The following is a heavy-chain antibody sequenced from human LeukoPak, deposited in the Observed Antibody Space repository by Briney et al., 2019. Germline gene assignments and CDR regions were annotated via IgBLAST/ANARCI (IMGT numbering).Heavy chain of an antibody. CDR2: IYYSGNT. J-gene: IGHJ4*02. V-gene: IGHV4-39*01. CDR3: TRSSGSYVLFEF. CDR1: GASIRTSTYY. D-gene: IGHD1-26*01. Sequence: SETLSLTCSVSGASIRTSTYYWGWIRQAPGKGLEWIGSIYYSGNTYYNPSLKSRVTMSVDTSKNQVSLKLSSVTAADTAVYYCTRSSGSYVLFEFWGQGTLVIVSS.